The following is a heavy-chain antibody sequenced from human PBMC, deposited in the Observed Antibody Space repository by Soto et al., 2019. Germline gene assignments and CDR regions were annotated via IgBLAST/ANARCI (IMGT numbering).Heavy chain of an antibody. CDR3: AREPLT. V-gene: IGHV4-30-4*01. J-gene: IGHJ4*02. Sequence: SETLSLTCNVSGASISSGDYYWSWIRQPPGKGLEWIGYIYFSESTSYNPSLKSRVTISGDKSKNQFSLRVTSVTAADTAVYYCAREPLTWGQGTLVTVSS. CDR2: IYFSEST. CDR1: GASISSGDYY.